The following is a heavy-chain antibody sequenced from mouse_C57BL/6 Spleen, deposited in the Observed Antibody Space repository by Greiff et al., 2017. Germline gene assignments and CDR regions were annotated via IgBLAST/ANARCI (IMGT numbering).Heavy chain of an antibody. CDR2: IYPGDGDT. Sequence: VQLQESGPELVKPGASVKISCKASGYAFSSSWMNWVKQRPGKGLEWIGRIYPGDGDTNYNGKFKGKATLTADKSSSTAYMQLSSLTSEDSAVYFCARGGDVNWGQGTTLTVSS. CDR3: ARGGDVN. J-gene: IGHJ2*01. D-gene: IGHD3-3*01. CDR1: GYAFSSSW. V-gene: IGHV1-82*01.